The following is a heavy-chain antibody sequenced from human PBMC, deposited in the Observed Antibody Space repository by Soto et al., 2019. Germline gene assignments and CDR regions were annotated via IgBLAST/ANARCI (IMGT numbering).Heavy chain of an antibody. CDR2: ISSSSSTI. Sequence: EVQLVESGGGLVQPGGSLRLSCAASGFTFSSYSMNWFRQSPGKGLEWVSYISSSSSTIYYGDSVKGRFTISRDNAKNSLYRQMSTMRDAYTAVYYCARRPNIEVAGTPLGYWGQGSLVTVSS. V-gene: IGHV3-48*02. D-gene: IGHD6-19*01. J-gene: IGHJ4*02. CDR1: GFTFSSYS. CDR3: ARRPNIEVAGTPLGY.